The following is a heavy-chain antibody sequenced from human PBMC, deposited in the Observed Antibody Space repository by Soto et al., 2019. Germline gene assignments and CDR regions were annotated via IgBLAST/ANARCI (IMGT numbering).Heavy chain of an antibody. CDR2: ISGSSTYI. Sequence: GGSLRLSCAASGFTFSTYSMNWVRQAPGKGLEWVSSISGSSTYIYYADSVKGRFTISRDNAKNSLYLQMNSLRAEDTALYYCARSLSGDDWHMRSEDCWGQGTLVTVSS. D-gene: IGHD5-12*01. CDR1: GFTFSTYS. J-gene: IGHJ4*02. CDR3: ARSLSGDDWHMRSEDC. V-gene: IGHV3-21*01.